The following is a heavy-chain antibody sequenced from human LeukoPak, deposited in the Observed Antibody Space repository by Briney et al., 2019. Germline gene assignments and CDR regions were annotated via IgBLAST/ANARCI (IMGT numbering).Heavy chain of an antibody. J-gene: IGHJ3*01. CDR2: ITGSGDTR. Sequence: GGSLRLSCVASGITFRNYAVTWVRQAPGKGLEWVSSITGSGDTRRYADSAKGRFTISRDNSVDTLYLQMNGLSAEDTAIYYCGKDPNGDYIGAFDFWGRGTMVTVSS. CDR3: GKDPNGDYIGAFDF. D-gene: IGHD4-17*01. CDR1: GITFRNYA. V-gene: IGHV3-23*01.